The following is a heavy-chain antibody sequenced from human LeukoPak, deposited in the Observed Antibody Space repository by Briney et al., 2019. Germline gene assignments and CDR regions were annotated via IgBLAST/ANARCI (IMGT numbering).Heavy chain of an antibody. J-gene: IGHJ4*02. CDR1: GFTFSSYA. D-gene: IGHD3-22*01. CDR3: AREGYYDSSGYFYFDY. CDR2: ISYDGSNK. V-gene: IGHV3-30-3*01. Sequence: PGRSLRLSCAASGFTFSSYAMHWVRQAPGKGLEWVAVISYDGSNKYYADSVKGRFTISRDNSKNTLYLQMNSLRAEDTAVYYCAREGYYDSSGYFYFDYWGQGTLVTVSS.